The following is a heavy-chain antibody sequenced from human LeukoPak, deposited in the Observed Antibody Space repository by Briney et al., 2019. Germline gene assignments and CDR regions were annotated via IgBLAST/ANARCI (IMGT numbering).Heavy chain of an antibody. D-gene: IGHD3-22*01. CDR2: INWNGGST. Sequence: PGGSLRLSCAASGFTFSSYAMSWVRQAPGKGLEWVSGINWNGGSTGYADSVKGRFTISRDNAKNSLYLPMNSLRAEDTALYYCARATHYYESSGYDYWGQGTLVTVSS. V-gene: IGHV3-20*04. CDR1: GFTFSSYA. J-gene: IGHJ4*02. CDR3: ARATHYYESSGYDY.